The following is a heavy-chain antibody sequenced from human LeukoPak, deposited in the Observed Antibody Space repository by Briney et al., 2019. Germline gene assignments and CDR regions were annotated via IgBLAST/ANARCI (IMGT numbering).Heavy chain of an antibody. J-gene: IGHJ4*02. V-gene: IGHV3-33*01. D-gene: IGHD6-13*01. CDR3: ARDWEIAAAGIGY. CDR1: GFTFSSYG. CDR2: IWYDGSNK. Sequence: PGRSLRLSCAASGFTFSSYGMHWVRQAPGKGLEWVAVIWYDGSNKYYADSVKGRFTISRDNSKNTLYLQMNSLRAEDKAVYYCARDWEIAAAGIGYWGQGTLVTVSS.